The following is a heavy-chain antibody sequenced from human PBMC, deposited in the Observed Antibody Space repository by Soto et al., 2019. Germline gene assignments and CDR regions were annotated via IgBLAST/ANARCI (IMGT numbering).Heavy chain of an antibody. Sequence: SETLSLTCTVSGGSIISYYWSWIRQPPGKGLEWIGYIYYSGSTNYNPSLKSRVTISVDTSKNQFSLKLSSVTAADTAVYYCARVWGYYFDYWGQGTLVTVS. D-gene: IGHD2-21*01. CDR3: ARVWGYYFDY. V-gene: IGHV4-59*01. CDR2: IYYSGST. CDR1: GGSIISYY. J-gene: IGHJ4*02.